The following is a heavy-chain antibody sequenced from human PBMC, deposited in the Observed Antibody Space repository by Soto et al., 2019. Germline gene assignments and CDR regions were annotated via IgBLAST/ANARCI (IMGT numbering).Heavy chain of an antibody. CDR2: VYYTGFT. CDR3: ATSQRGYNWNYFDH. CDR1: GDSINGMYYY. D-gene: IGHD1-20*01. V-gene: IGHV4-39*01. J-gene: IGHJ4*02. Sequence: SATLSLPSAFSGDSINGMYYYWCWLRQSPGKGPEWIGSVYYTGFTSYNPSLESRVSVSVDTSKNQFSLKVSGVSAADTAVYYCATSQRGYNWNYFDHWGQGDLVTGSS.